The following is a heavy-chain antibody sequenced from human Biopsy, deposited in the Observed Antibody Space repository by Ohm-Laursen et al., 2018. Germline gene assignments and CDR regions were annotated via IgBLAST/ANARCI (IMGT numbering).Heavy chain of an antibody. V-gene: IGHV1-69*13. D-gene: IGHD6-19*01. CDR3: VAYPSSGFFENNDDFAMDV. Sequence: SVKVSCKASGGAFTNYAINWVRQAPGHGLEWMGGIINVSETAGYAERFQGRVTITADVTTTTAYMDLSGLRSEDTAVYYCVAYPSSGFFENNDDFAMDVWGQGTTVIVSS. CDR2: IINVSETA. CDR1: GGAFTNYA. J-gene: IGHJ6*02.